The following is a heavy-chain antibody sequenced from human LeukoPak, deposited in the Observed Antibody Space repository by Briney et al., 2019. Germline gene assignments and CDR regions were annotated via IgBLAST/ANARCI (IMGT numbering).Heavy chain of an antibody. Sequence: GASLKVSCKASGYTFTSDGISWGRQAPGQGLEWRGWISAYNGNTKYAQKLQGRVTMTTDTSTSTAYMELRSLRSDDTAVYYCARDIAAAGTGPYYYYYMDVWGKGTTVTVSS. D-gene: IGHD6-13*01. J-gene: IGHJ6*03. CDR1: GYTFTSDG. V-gene: IGHV1-18*01. CDR2: ISAYNGNT. CDR3: ARDIAAAGTGPYYYYYMDV.